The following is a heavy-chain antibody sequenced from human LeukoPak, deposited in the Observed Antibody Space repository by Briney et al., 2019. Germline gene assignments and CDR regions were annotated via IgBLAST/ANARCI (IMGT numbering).Heavy chain of an antibody. V-gene: IGHV3-23*01. J-gene: IGHJ4*02. D-gene: IGHD1-26*01. Sequence: GGSLRLSCAASGFTFSNYAMNWVRQAPGKGLEWVSVIRSSGGDSTYYADSVKGRFTISRDNSKNTLYLQMNSLRAEDTAVYYCAKGRRGWELNEPFDYWGQGTLVTVSS. CDR1: GFTFSNYA. CDR3: AKGRRGWELNEPFDY. CDR2: IRSSGGDST.